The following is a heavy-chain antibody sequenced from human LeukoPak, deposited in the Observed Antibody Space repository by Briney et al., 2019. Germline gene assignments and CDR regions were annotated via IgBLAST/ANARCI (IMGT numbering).Heavy chain of an antibody. Sequence: PSETLSLTCAVYGGSFSGYYWSWIRQPPGKGLEWIGEINHSGSTNYNPSLKSRVTISVDTSKNQFSLKLSSVTAADTAVYYCARAPGHTFYYYYYYMDVWGKGTTVTVSS. CDR1: GGSFSGYY. J-gene: IGHJ6*03. D-gene: IGHD1-14*01. CDR2: INHSGST. CDR3: ARAPGHTFYYYYYYMDV. V-gene: IGHV4-34*01.